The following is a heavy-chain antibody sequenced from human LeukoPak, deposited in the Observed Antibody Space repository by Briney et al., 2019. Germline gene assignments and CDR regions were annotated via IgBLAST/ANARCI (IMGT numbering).Heavy chain of an antibody. D-gene: IGHD6-6*01. V-gene: IGHV4-34*01. J-gene: IGHJ4*02. Sequence: PSETLSLTCTVSGDSINSYYWSWIRQPPGKGLEWIGEINHSGSTNYSPSLKSRVTISVDTSKNQFSLKLSSVTAADTAVYYCARAMSIAARLQTIFDYWGQGTLVTVSS. CDR2: INHSGST. CDR1: GDSINSYY. CDR3: ARAMSIAARLQTIFDY.